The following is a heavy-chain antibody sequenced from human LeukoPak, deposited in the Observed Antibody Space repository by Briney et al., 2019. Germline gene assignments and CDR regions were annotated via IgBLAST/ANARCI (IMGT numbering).Heavy chain of an antibody. V-gene: IGHV3-23*01. J-gene: IGHJ3*02. CDR1: GFTFSIYA. Sequence: PGGSLRLSCAASGFTFSIYAMTWVRQAPGKGLEWVSSITAGGYSTYYVDSVKGRFTISRDNSKNTLYLQMNSLSAEDTALYYCAKLYGDYKHAFHIWGQGTMVTVSS. CDR3: AKLYGDYKHAFHI. CDR2: ITAGGYST. D-gene: IGHD4-17*01.